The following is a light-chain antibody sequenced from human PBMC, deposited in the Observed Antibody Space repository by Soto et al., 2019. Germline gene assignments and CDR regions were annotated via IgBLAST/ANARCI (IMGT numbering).Light chain of an antibody. J-gene: IGKJ1*01. CDR1: QSVHINY. CDR2: GAS. V-gene: IGKV3-20*01. CDR3: QQYGASPT. Sequence: ENVLTQSPGTLSLSPGERATLSCRASQSVHINYLAWYQQKPGQAPRLLIYGASSRATGIPDRSSGSGSGTDFTLTISRLAPEDSAVYYCQQYGASPTFGQGTKVDIK.